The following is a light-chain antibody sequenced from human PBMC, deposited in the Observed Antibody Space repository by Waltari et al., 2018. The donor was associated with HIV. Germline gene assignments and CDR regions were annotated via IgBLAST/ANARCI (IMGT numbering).Light chain of an antibody. V-gene: IGLV2-11*01. Sequence: QSALTQPRSVSGSPGQSVTMSCSGTGSDVGGYTYVSWYQQHPGKAPKLLIYDVNKRPSGVSDRFSGSKSGNTASLTISGLQVEDEADYYCCSYAGSYTYVVLGGGTKLTVL. CDR3: CSYAGSYTYVV. CDR2: DVN. J-gene: IGLJ2*01. CDR1: GSDVGGYTY.